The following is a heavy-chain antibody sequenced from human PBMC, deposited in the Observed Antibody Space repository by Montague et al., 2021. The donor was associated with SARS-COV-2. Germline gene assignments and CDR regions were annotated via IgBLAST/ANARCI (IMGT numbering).Heavy chain of an antibody. CDR3: ARLILVTSGGLSVSQYLDY. CDR2: ICYSGST. CDR1: GGSISSSSYY. D-gene: IGHD3-16*01. Sequence: SETLSLTCTVSGGSISSSSYYWGWIRQPPGKGLEWIGSICYSGSTYYNPSLKSRVTISVDTSKNQFSLKLSSVTAADTAVYYCARLILVTSGGLSVSQYLDYWGRGTPVTVSS. V-gene: IGHV4-39*01. J-gene: IGHJ4*02.